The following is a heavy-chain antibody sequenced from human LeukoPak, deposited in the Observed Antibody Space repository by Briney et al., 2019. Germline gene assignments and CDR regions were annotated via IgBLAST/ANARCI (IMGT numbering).Heavy chain of an antibody. CDR3: AKDSYSKGDF. CDR2: IKNDGAVK. D-gene: IGHD6-13*01. J-gene: IGHJ4*02. CDR1: GFTFSYHW. V-gene: IGHV3-7*01. Sequence: GGSLRLSCAASGFTFSYHWMTWVRQAPGKGLEWVANIKNDGAVKNYVDSVKGRFTISRDNAKNSLYLQMNSLGAEDTAVYYCAKDSYSKGDFWGQGVLVTVSS.